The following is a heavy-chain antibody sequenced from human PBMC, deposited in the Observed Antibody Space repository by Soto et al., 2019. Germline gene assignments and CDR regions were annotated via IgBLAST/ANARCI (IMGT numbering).Heavy chain of an antibody. CDR3: ARDPGGLATSGEYFHH. D-gene: IGHD6-13*01. J-gene: IGHJ1*01. Sequence: GGSLRLSCSASGFTFSSYAMHWVRQAPGKGLEYVSAISSNGGSTYYADSVKGRFTISRDNSKNTLYLQMNSLRAEDTAMYYCARDPGGLATSGEYFHHWGQGTLVTVSS. CDR1: GFTFSSYA. CDR2: ISSNGGST. V-gene: IGHV3-64*04.